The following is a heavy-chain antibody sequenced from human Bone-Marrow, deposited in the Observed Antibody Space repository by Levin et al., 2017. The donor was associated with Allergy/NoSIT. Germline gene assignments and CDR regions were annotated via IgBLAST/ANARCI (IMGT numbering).Heavy chain of an antibody. D-gene: IGHD6-19*01. Sequence: SETLSLTYTVSGGSISSYYWSWIRQPPGKGLEWIGYTYYSGSTNYSPSLKSRVTMWVDKSKNQVSLRLTSVTAADTAVYYCARGGSGWYAGYWGQGTLVTVSS. J-gene: IGHJ4*02. V-gene: IGHV4-59*01. CDR1: GGSISSYY. CDR3: ARGGSGWYAGY. CDR2: TYYSGST.